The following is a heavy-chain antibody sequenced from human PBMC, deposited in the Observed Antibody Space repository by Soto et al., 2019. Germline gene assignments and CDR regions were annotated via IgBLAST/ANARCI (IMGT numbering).Heavy chain of an antibody. V-gene: IGHV3-23*01. J-gene: IGHJ4*02. Sequence: PGGSLRLSCAASGFTFSSYAMSWVRQAPGKGLEWVSAISGSGGSTYYADSVKGRFTISRDNSKNTLYLQMNSLRAEDTAVYYRAKAGIAAAELYYFDYWGQGTLVTVSS. CDR1: GFTFSSYA. CDR3: AKAGIAAAELYYFDY. D-gene: IGHD6-13*01. CDR2: ISGSGGST.